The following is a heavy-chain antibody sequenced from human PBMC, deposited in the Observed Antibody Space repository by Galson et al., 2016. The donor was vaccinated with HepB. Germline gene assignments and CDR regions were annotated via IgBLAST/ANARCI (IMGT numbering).Heavy chain of an antibody. Sequence: SLRLSCAASGFTFSDYWMHWIRQAPGKGLVWVSRISSDGSSPTYADSVKGRLTISRDNAKNTLYLQMNSLRVDDTAVYFCARAYFYSQSPVPGGQGTLVTVSS. V-gene: IGHV3-74*01. J-gene: IGHJ5*02. CDR2: ISSDGSSP. D-gene: IGHD2/OR15-2a*01. CDR3: ARAYFYSQSPVP. CDR1: GFTFSDYW.